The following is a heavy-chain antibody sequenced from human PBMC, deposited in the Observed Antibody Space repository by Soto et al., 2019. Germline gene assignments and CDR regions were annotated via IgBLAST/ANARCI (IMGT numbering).Heavy chain of an antibody. CDR3: TRADLTVTLSVFDP. CDR1: GVIFSSDP. Sequence: QVQLVESGGGGVQPGRSLRLSCAASGVIFSSDPMHWVRQAAGKGLEWVALISDDGSSKYYADSVKGRFTISRENSKNTLYLQMNSLSAEDTAVYYCTRADLTVTLSVFDPWGQGTLVTVSS. CDR2: ISDDGSSK. J-gene: IGHJ5*02. D-gene: IGHD4-17*01. V-gene: IGHV3-30-3*01.